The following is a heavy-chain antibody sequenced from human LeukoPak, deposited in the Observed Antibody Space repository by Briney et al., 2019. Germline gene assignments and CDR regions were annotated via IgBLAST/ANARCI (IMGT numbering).Heavy chain of an antibody. CDR1: GGSIITYY. Sequence: SETLSLTCTVSGGSIITYYWNWIRQPAGKGLELIGRIHHSGSTNYNPSLNSRITMSVDTSMNQFFLKLSSVTAADTAVYYCTRGMGVERLAGVYFDYWGQGTLVTVSS. D-gene: IGHD1-26*01. J-gene: IGHJ4*02. CDR3: TRGMGVERLAGVYFDY. V-gene: IGHV4-4*07. CDR2: IHHSGST.